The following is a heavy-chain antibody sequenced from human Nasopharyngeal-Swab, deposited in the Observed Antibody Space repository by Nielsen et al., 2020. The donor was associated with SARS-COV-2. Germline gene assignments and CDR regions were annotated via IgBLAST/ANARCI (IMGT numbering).Heavy chain of an antibody. CDR1: GYTFTGYY. D-gene: IGHD5-18*01. J-gene: IGHJ3*01. CDR3: ATSRAYTGAGSYGDALDV. CDR2: INPNSGGT. Sequence: ASVQVSCKASGYTFTGYYMLWVRQAPGQGLEWMGRINPNSGGTNYAQKFQGRVTMTRDTSVSTAHMELSRLRSDDTAVYYCATSRAYTGAGSYGDALDVWGQGTMVTVSS. V-gene: IGHV1-2*06.